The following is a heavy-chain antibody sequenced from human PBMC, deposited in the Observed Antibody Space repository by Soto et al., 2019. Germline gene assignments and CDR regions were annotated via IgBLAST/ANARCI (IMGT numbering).Heavy chain of an antibody. CDR3: ASPPGKNWNEEDAFDI. D-gene: IGHD1-1*01. Sequence: EVQLVESGGGLVKPGGSLRLSCAASGFTFSSYSMNWVRQAPGKGLEWVSSISSSSSYIYYADSVKGRFTISRDNAKNSPYRQMNSLRAEDTAVYYCASPPGKNWNEEDAFDIWGQGTMVTVSS. CDR2: ISSSSSYI. J-gene: IGHJ3*02. CDR1: GFTFSSYS. V-gene: IGHV3-21*01.